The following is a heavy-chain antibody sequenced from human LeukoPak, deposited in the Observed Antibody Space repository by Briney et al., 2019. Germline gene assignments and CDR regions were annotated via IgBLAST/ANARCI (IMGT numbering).Heavy chain of an antibody. CDR2: IIPIFGTA. V-gene: IGHV1-69*06. CDR3: ARGGPLDDILNGYPNWFDP. CDR1: GGTFSSYA. J-gene: IGHJ5*02. Sequence: SVKVSSKASGGTFSSYAISWVRQAPGQGLEWMGGIIPIFGTANYAQKFQGRVTITADKSTSTAYMELSSLRSEDTAVYYCARGGPLDDILNGYPNWFDPWGQGTLVTVSS. D-gene: IGHD3-9*01.